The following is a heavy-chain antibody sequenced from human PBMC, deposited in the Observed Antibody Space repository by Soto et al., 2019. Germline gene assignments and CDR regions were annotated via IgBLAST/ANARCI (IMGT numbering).Heavy chain of an antibody. V-gene: IGHV3-23*01. J-gene: IGHJ5*02. CDR1: RFTFSSYA. CDR2: ISGSGGST. D-gene: IGHD3-22*01. CDR3: AKASSGYYYEVNWFDP. Sequence: EVQLLESGGGLVQPGGSLRLSCAASRFTFSSYAMSWVRQAPGKGLEWVSAISGSGGSTYYADSVKGRFTISRDNSKNTLYLQMNSLRAEDTAVYYCAKASSGYYYEVNWFDPWGQGTLVTVSS.